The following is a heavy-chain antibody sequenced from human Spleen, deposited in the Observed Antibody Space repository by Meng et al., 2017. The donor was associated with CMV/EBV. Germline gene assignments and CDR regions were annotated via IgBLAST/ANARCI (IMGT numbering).Heavy chain of an antibody. CDR2: ISTRDSFI. D-gene: IGHD3-3*01. J-gene: IGHJ6*02. V-gene: IGHV3-48*03. CDR3: AREVSSEYVFWSGLGSGMDV. Sequence: GGSLRLSCAASGFTFSSYEMNWVRQAPRKGLEWVSYISTRDSFIHYADSVKGRFTISRDNAKKSLYLQMNSLRAEDTAVYYCAREVSSEYVFWSGLGSGMDVWGQGTTVTVSS. CDR1: GFTFSSYE.